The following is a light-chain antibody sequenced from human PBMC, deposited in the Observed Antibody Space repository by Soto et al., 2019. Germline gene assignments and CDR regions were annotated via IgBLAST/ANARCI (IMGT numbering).Light chain of an antibody. CDR3: QQYISSLYS. V-gene: IGKV4-1*01. J-gene: IGKJ2*01. CDR1: QSVLSTSDNENY. CDR2: WAS. Sequence: DIVMAQSPDSLAVSLGERATVNCRSSQSVLSTSDNENYLAWYQQKPGQPPKALIYWASIRESGVPDRFSGSGSGTDFSLTINNLQAEDAAVDYCQQYISSLYSFGQGTKLEI.